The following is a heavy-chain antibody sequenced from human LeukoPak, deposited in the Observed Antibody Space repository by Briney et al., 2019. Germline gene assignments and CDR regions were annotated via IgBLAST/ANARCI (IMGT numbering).Heavy chain of an antibody. D-gene: IGHD6-19*01. CDR2: IYYRGST. CDR3: ARRRAIAVAGISQADFDY. Sequence: WIRQPPGKGLEWIGSIYYRGSTYYNPSLKSRVTISVDTSKNQFSLKLSSVTAADTAVYYCARRRAIAVAGISQADFDYWGQGTLVTVSS. J-gene: IGHJ4*02. V-gene: IGHV4-39*01.